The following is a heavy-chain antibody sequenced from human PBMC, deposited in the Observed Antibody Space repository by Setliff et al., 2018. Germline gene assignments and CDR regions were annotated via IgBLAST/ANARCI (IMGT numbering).Heavy chain of an antibody. V-gene: IGHV4-38-2*01. J-gene: IGHJ4*02. Sequence: SETLSLTCAVTGYSISSGYYWGWIRQSPGKGLEWIGSIYHSGSTYYNPSLKSRVTISVDTSKNQFSLKLSSVTAADTAVYYCASTIAAAGTAADYWGQGTLVTVSS. CDR1: GYSISSGYY. CDR3: ASTIAAAGTAADY. D-gene: IGHD6-13*01. CDR2: IYHSGST.